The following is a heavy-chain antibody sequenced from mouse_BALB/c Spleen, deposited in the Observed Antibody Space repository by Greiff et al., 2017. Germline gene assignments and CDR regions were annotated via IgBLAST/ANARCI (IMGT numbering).Heavy chain of an antibody. D-gene: IGHD1-1*01. CDR2: IDPNSGGT. CDR1: GYTFTSYW. V-gene: IGHV1S36*01. CDR3: TRATTVVVPYAMDY. Sequence: VQLQQPGAELVKPGASVKLSCKASGYTFTSYWMHWVKQRPGRGLEWIGRIDPNSGGTKYNEKFKSKATLTVDKPSSTAYMQLSSLTSEDSAVYYCTRATTVVVPYAMDYWGQGTSVTVSS. J-gene: IGHJ4*01.